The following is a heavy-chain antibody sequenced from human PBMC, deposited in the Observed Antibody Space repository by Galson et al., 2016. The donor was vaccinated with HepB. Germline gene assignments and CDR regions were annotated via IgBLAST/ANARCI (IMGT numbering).Heavy chain of an antibody. CDR3: AREITVAGYYLDY. J-gene: IGHJ4*02. D-gene: IGHD6-19*01. CDR1: GYIFTSYY. Sequence: SVKVSCKASGYIFTSYYMHWVRQAPGQGLEWMGKINPSGGSTNYAQRFQGRVTMTRDTSTSTVYMDLRSLRSEDTAVYYCAREITVAGYYLDYWGQGTLVTVSS. CDR2: INPSGGST. V-gene: IGHV1-46*03.